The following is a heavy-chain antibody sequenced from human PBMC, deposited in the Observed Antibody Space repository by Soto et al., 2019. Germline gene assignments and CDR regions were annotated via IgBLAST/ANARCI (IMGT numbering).Heavy chain of an antibody. CDR1: GFTFSSYD. CDR3: ARDRYDILTGYPRTYGMDV. J-gene: IGHJ6*02. V-gene: IGHV3-30-3*01. D-gene: IGHD3-9*01. Sequence: QVQLVESGGGVVQPGRSLRLSCAASGFTFSSYDMNWVGQAPGKGLEGVAVISYDGSKKYYVDSVKGRFTISRDNSKSTLYVEMNSLRAEDTAVYYCARDRYDILTGYPRTYGMDVWGQGTTVTVSS. CDR2: ISYDGSKK.